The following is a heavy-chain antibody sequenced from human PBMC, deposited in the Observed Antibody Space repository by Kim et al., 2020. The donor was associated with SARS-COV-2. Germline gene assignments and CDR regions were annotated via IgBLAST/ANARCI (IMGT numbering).Heavy chain of an antibody. CDR1: GFTFSSYA. Sequence: GGSLRLSCAASGFTFSSYAMLWVRQAPGKGPEWVAVISFDGSGKYYLDSVKGRFTISRDNSKNTLYLQMNSLRAEDTAVYYCARAGVPAATYWFDPWGQGTLVTVSS. CDR3: ARAGVPAATYWFDP. J-gene: IGHJ5*02. V-gene: IGHV3-30*04. CDR2: ISFDGSGK. D-gene: IGHD2-2*01.